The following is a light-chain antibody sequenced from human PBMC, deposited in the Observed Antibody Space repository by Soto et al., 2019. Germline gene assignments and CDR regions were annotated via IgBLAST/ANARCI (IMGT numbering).Light chain of an antibody. CDR3: QQYSSWPPYT. Sequence: EIVMTQSPATLSVSPGERATLSCRACQSIAGNLAWYQQKPGQPPRLLIYGASTRATGIPARFSGSGSGTDFTLTISSLQSEDFALYYCQQYSSWPPYTFGQGTKLEI. CDR1: QSIAGN. CDR2: GAS. V-gene: IGKV3-15*01. J-gene: IGKJ2*01.